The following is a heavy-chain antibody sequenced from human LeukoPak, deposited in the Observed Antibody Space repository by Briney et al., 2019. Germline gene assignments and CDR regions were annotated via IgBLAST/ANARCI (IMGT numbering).Heavy chain of an antibody. Sequence: GGSLRLSCAASGFTFSNAWMTWVRQAPGKGPEWVGRIKSKTDGATAEYAASVKGRFTISRDDSKNTLYLQMNSLKSEDTAVYYCARDIRSWSGWYEDYWGQGTLVTVSS. J-gene: IGHJ4*02. CDR3: ARDIRSWSGWYEDY. CDR2: IKSKTDGATA. D-gene: IGHD6-19*01. CDR1: GFTFSNAW. V-gene: IGHV3-15*01.